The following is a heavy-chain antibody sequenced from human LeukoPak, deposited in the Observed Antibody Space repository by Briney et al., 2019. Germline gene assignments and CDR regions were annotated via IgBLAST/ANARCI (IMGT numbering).Heavy chain of an antibody. D-gene: IGHD3-3*01. V-gene: IGHV1-18*01. J-gene: IGHJ6*02. CDR3: ARVLPNDFWSGYYFRYGMDV. CDR2: ISAYHGNT. CDR1: GYTFTSYG. Sequence: ASVKLSCKASGYTFTSYGISWVRQPPGQGHEWMGWISAYHGNTNYSQKRQGRVTMTTDTSTSTGYMELRSLRPDDTAVYYCARVLPNDFWSGYYFRYGMDVWGQGTTVTVSS.